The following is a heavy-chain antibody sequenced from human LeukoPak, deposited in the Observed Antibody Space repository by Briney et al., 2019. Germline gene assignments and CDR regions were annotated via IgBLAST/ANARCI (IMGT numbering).Heavy chain of an antibody. D-gene: IGHD6-19*01. CDR1: GGPISSSSYY. Sequence: SETLSLTCTVSGGPISSSSYYWGWIRQPPGKGLEWIGSIYYSGSTYYNPSLKSRVTISVDTSKNQFSLKLSSVTAADTAVYYCVLAVAGTSIDYWGQGTLVTVSS. CDR3: VLAVAGTSIDY. V-gene: IGHV4-39*07. CDR2: IYYSGST. J-gene: IGHJ4*02.